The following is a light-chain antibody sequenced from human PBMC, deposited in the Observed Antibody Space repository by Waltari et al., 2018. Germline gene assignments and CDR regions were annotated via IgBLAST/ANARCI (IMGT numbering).Light chain of an antibody. Sequence: QSGLTQPPSVSGAPGQRVTISCTGSSSNIGAGYDVHWYQRLPGTAPKRLIYVNSNRPSGVPDRFSGSKSGTSASLAITGLQAEDEADYYCQSYDSSLSGSVFGGGTKRTVL. V-gene: IGLV1-40*01. CDR2: VNS. J-gene: IGLJ3*02. CDR3: QSYDSSLSGSV. CDR1: SSNIGAGYD.